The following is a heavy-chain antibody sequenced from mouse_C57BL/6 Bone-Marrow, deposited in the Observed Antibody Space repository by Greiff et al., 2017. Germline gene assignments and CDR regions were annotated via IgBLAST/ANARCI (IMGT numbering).Heavy chain of an antibody. Sequence: QVQLQQPGAELVKPGASVKLSCKASGYTFTSYWMQWVKQRPGQGLEWIGEIDPSDSYTNYTQKFKGKATLTVDTSSSTAYMQLSSLTSEDSAVYYCARMDYYGSGYFDVWGTGTTVTVSS. CDR1: GYTFTSYW. J-gene: IGHJ1*03. CDR2: IDPSDSYT. D-gene: IGHD1-1*01. CDR3: ARMDYYGSGYFDV. V-gene: IGHV1-50*01.